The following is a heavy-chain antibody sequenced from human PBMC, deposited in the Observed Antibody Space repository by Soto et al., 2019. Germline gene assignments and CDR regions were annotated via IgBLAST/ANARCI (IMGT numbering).Heavy chain of an antibody. D-gene: IGHD2-8*01. CDR3: ARDIMGTNYYYYGMDV. V-gene: IGHV4-59*01. J-gene: IGHJ6*02. CDR2: IYYSGST. CDR1: GGSISSYS. Sequence: PSETLSLTCTVSGGSISSYSWSWIRQPPGKGLEWIGYIYYSGSTNYNPSLKSRVTISVDTSKNQFSLKLSSVTAADTAVYYCARDIMGTNYYYYGMDVWGQGTTVT.